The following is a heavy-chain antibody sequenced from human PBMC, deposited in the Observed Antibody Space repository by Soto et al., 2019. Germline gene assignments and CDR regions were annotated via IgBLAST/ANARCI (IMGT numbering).Heavy chain of an antibody. CDR1: GFTFSSYA. Sequence: PGGSLRLSCTASGFTFSSYAMNWVRQAPGKGLEWVAVISYDGSNKYYADSVKGRFTISRDNSKNTLYLQMNSLRAEDTAVYYCAKDEGIVALNSLDYWGQGTLVTVSS. J-gene: IGHJ4*02. CDR2: ISYDGSNK. D-gene: IGHD1-26*01. CDR3: AKDEGIVALNSLDY. V-gene: IGHV3-30*18.